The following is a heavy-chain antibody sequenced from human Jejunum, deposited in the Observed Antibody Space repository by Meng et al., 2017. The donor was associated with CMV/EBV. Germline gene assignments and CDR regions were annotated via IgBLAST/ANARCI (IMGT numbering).Heavy chain of an antibody. CDR2: IYSGGKT. Sequence: ASEFTVSNNYMTWVRPAPGKGLEWVSIIYSGGKTSYADSVKGRFTISRDNSKNTVSLQMNSLRPEDTAVYYCARATTGYYYYGLNVWGQGTTVTVSS. CDR3: ARATTGYYYYGLNV. CDR1: EFTVSNNY. J-gene: IGHJ6*02. D-gene: IGHD4-11*01. V-gene: IGHV3-66*02.